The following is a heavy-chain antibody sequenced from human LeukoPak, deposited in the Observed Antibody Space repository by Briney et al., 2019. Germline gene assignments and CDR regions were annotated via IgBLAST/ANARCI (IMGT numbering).Heavy chain of an antibody. J-gene: IGHJ5*02. V-gene: IGHV4-59*11. Sequence: SETLSLTCSLSGGSIDNHYWPWIRRPPGKGLEWIGHIYYSWSTTHHPPLTHRVTISVDTSKKQLFLNLSSLTPADTAAYYCARDLGYFGSGSYLGWFDPWGQGTLVTVSS. CDR2: IYYSWST. D-gene: IGHD3-10*01. CDR1: GGSIDNHY. CDR3: ARDLGYFGSGSYLGWFDP.